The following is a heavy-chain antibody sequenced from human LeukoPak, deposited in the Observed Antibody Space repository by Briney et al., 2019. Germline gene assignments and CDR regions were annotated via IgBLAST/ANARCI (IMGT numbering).Heavy chain of an antibody. CDR1: GGSISSGGYS. V-gene: IGHV4-30-2*01. Sequence: SETLSLTCAVSGGSISSGGYSWSWIRQPPGKGLEWIGYIYHSRSTYYNPSLKSRVTISVDRSKNQFSLKLSSVTAADTAVYYCARASGYCSSTSCYTFDYWGQGTLVTVSS. CDR3: ARASGYCSSTSCYTFDY. J-gene: IGHJ4*02. D-gene: IGHD2-2*02. CDR2: IYHSRST.